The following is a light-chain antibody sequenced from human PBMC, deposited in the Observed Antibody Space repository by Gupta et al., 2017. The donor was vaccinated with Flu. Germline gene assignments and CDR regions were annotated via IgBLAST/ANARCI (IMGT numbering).Light chain of an antibody. V-gene: IGLV3-1*01. CDR3: QAWDSSTVI. J-gene: IGLJ2*01. CDR1: KLGDKF. Sequence: SPGQTATRPCSGEKLGDKFTSWYQQRAGQSLVLVMYKDSKRPSGVPERFSGSNSGNTATLTISGTQAMDEADYYCQAWDSSTVIFGGGTKLTVL. CDR2: KDS.